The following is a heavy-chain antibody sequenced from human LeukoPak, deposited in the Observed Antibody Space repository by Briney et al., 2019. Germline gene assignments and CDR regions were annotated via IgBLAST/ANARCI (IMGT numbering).Heavy chain of an antibody. CDR1: GFTFSSYS. J-gene: IGHJ6*03. Sequence: PGGSLRLSCAASGFTFSSYSMNWVRQAPGKGLEGVSSISSSSSYIYYADSVRGRFTISRDNANNSLYLQMNSLRAEDTAVYYCARGPPNYDILTGYYYYYYYMDVWGKGTTVTVSS. CDR3: ARGPPNYDILTGYYYYYYYMDV. V-gene: IGHV3-21*01. CDR2: ISSSSSYI. D-gene: IGHD3-9*01.